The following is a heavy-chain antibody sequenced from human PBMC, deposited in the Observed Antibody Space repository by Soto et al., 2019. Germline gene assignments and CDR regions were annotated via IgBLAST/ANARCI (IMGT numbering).Heavy chain of an antibody. D-gene: IGHD3-22*01. Sequence: QVQLVQSGTEVKKPGASVKVSCKASGYSFTHYVIHWVRQAPGQRLEWMGWIGGGDAKTHYSQNFQGRVTITKDTSASTVYMELSSLISEDTAVYYCVRDYASDSGVHLDFWGQGTLVTVSS. CDR3: VRDYASDSGVHLDF. V-gene: IGHV1-3*01. CDR2: IGGGDAKT. CDR1: GYSFTHYV. J-gene: IGHJ4*02.